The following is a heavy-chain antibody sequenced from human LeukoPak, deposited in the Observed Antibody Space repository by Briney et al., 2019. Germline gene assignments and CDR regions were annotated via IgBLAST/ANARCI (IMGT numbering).Heavy chain of an antibody. CDR3: ATTEKGCSSSSCYE. J-gene: IGHJ4*02. CDR1: GFTFSSYG. D-gene: IGHD2-2*01. V-gene: IGHV3-33*01. Sequence: GGSLRLSCAASGFTFSSYGMHWVRQAPGKGLEWVAVIWYDGSNKYYADSVKGRFTISRDNSKNTLYLQMNSLRAEDTAVYYCATTEKGCSSSSCYEWGQGTLVTVSS. CDR2: IWYDGSNK.